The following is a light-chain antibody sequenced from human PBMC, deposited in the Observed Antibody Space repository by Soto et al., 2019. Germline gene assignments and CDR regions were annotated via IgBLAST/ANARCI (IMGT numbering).Light chain of an antibody. CDR1: SSNIGAGYD. J-gene: IGLJ1*01. CDR3: QSYDRSLSGSAYV. Sequence: QSVLTQPPSVSGAPGQRVTISCTGSSSNIGAGYDVHWYQQLPGTAPKLLIYGNSNRPSGVADRFSGSKSATSASLAITGLQAEDEADYYCQSYDRSLSGSAYVFGTGTKVTVL. CDR2: GNS. V-gene: IGLV1-40*01.